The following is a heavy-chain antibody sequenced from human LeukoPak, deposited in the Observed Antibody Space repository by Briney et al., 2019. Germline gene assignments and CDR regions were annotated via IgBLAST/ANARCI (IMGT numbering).Heavy chain of an antibody. CDR1: GGTFSSYA. D-gene: IGHD4-17*01. CDR3: ARVEDYGDDAFDI. V-gene: IGHV1-69*05. J-gene: IGHJ3*02. CDR2: IIPIFGTA. Sequence: ASVKVSFKASGGTFSSYAISWVRQAPGQGLEWMGGIIPIFGTANYAQKFQGRVTITTDESTSTAYMELSSLRSEDTAVYYCARVEDYGDDAFDIWGQGTMVTVSS.